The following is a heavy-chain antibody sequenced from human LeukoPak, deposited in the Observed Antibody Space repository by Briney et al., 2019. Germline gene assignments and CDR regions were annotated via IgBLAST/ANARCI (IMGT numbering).Heavy chain of an antibody. CDR3: AATYYYGSGSYDAFDI. Sequence: SGGSLRLSCAASGFTFSSYGMHWVRQAPGKGLEWVAVISYDGSNKYYADSVKGRFTISRDNSKNTLYLRMNSLRAEDTAVYYCAATYYYGSGSYDAFDIWGQGTMVTVSS. V-gene: IGHV3-30*03. J-gene: IGHJ3*02. D-gene: IGHD3-10*01. CDR2: ISYDGSNK. CDR1: GFTFSSYG.